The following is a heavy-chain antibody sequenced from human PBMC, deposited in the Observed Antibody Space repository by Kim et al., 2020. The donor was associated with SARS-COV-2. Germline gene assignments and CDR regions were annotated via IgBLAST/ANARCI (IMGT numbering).Heavy chain of an antibody. V-gene: IGHV3-48*02. Sequence: GGSLRLSCAASGFTFSSYSMNWVRQAPGKGLEWVSYISSSSSTIYYADSVKGRFTISRDNAKNSLYLQMNSLRDEDTAVYYCARRDYVWGPPGMDVWGQGTTVTVSS. J-gene: IGHJ6*02. CDR2: ISSSSSTI. CDR3: ARRDYVWGPPGMDV. D-gene: IGHD3-16*01. CDR1: GFTFSSYS.